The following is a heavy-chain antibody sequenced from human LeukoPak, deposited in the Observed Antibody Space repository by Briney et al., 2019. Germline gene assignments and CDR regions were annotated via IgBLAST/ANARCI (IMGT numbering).Heavy chain of an antibody. CDR2: ISSSGSTI. V-gene: IGHV3-11*01. J-gene: IGHJ4*02. Sequence: GGSLRLSCAASGFTFSDCYMSWIRQAPGKGLEWVSYISSSGSTIYYADSVKGRFTISRDNAKNSLYLQMNSLRAEDTAVYYCARDKYSSSSPLLPTGYWGQGTLVTVSS. D-gene: IGHD6-6*01. CDR3: ARDKYSSSSPLLPTGY. CDR1: GFTFSDCY.